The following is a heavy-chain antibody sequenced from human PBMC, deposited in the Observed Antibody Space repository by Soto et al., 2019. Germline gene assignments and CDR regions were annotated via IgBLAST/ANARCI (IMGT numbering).Heavy chain of an antibody. J-gene: IGHJ6*02. CDR3: ARGARWLRQYYYGMDG. V-gene: IGHV4-34*01. Sequence: SETLYLTCAACGGTFNGYYWSWIRHPPGKGLEWNGESSHSGSTNYNPSLKCPVTISLDTSKNQFSLKLSSVTAADTAVYYCARGARWLRQYYYGMDGWGQGTTVTGSS. D-gene: IGHD5-12*01. CDR2: SSHSGST. CDR1: GGTFNGYY.